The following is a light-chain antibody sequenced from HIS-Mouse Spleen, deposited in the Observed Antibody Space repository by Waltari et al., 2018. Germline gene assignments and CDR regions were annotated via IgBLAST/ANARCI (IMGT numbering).Light chain of an antibody. J-gene: IGKJ1*01. CDR1: QSVSSN. CDR3: QQYNNWPWT. Sequence: EIVMTQSPATLSVSPGERSTLPCRASQSVSSNLAWYPQKPGQAPRPLTYVASTRATGIPARFSGSGSGTEFTLTISRLQSEDFAVYYCQQYNNWPWTFGQGTKVEIK. CDR2: VAS. V-gene: IGKV3-15*01.